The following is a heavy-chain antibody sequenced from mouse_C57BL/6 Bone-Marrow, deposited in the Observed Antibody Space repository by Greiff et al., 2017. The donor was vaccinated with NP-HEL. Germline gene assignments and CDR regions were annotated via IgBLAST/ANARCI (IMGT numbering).Heavy chain of an antibody. CDR3: TCMIRDGFAY. Sequence: VQLQQSGAELVRPGASVKLSCTASGFNIKDDYMHWVKQRPEQGLEWIGWIDPENGDTEYASKFQGKATITADTSSHTAYLQLSSLTSEDTAVYYCTCMIRDGFAYWGQGTLVTVAA. J-gene: IGHJ3*01. CDR2: IDPENGDT. CDR1: GFNIKDDY. D-gene: IGHD2-4*01. V-gene: IGHV14-4*01.